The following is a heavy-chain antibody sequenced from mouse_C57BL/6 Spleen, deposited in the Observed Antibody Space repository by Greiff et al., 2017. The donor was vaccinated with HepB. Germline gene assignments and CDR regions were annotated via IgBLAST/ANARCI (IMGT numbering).Heavy chain of an antibody. D-gene: IGHD1-1*01. CDR3: ARTLITTVVARLDY. Sequence: QVQLQQSGPELVKPGASVKISCKASGYAFSSSWMNWVKQRPGKGLEWIGRIYPGDGDTNYNGKFKGKATLTADKSSSTAYMQLSSLTSEDSAVYFCARTLITTVVARLDYWGQGTTLTVSS. J-gene: IGHJ2*01. CDR2: IYPGDGDT. V-gene: IGHV1-82*01. CDR1: GYAFSSSW.